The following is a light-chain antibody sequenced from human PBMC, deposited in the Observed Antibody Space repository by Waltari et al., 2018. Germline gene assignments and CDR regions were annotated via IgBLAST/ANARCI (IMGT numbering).Light chain of an antibody. CDR3: QQYFTTFTVT. CDR2: DAS. J-gene: IGKJ4*01. Sequence: EIVLTQSPATLSLSPGERATLPCRASQSVSSYLAWYQQKPGQAPRLLIYDASNRATGIPARFSGSGSGTDFTLTISSLEPEDFAVYYCQQYFTTFTVTFGGGTKVEIK. CDR1: QSVSSY. V-gene: IGKV3-11*01.